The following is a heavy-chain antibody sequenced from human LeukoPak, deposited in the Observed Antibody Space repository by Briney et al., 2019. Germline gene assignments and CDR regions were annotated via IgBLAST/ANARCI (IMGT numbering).Heavy chain of an antibody. D-gene: IGHD3-22*01. Sequence: ASVKVSCKASGGTFSSYAIRWVRQAPGQGLEWMGIINPSGGSTSYAQKFQGRVTMTRDTSTSTVYMELSSLRSEDTAVYYCARGDSSVDYWGQGTLVTVSS. CDR3: ARGDSSVDY. V-gene: IGHV1-46*01. J-gene: IGHJ4*02. CDR2: INPSGGST. CDR1: GGTFSSYA.